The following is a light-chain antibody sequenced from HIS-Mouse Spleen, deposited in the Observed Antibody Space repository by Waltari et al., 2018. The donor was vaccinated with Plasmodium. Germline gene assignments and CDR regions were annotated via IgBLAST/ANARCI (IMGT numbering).Light chain of an antibody. Sequence: SYELTQPSSVSVSPGQTARITCSGDVLAKKYARWFQQKPGQAPVLVLYKDSERPSGIPERFSGSSSGTTVTLTISGAQVEDVADYYCYSAADNNLVFGGGTKLTVL. CDR3: YSAADNNLV. J-gene: IGLJ3*02. CDR1: VLAKKY. V-gene: IGLV3-27*01. CDR2: KDS.